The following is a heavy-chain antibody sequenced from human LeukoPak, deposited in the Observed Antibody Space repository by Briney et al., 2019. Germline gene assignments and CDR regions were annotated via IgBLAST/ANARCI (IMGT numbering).Heavy chain of an antibody. V-gene: IGHV4-59*01. CDR3: ARYYDFWSGYTRSAFDI. J-gene: IGHJ3*02. CDR1: GGSISSYY. CDR2: IYYSGST. D-gene: IGHD3-3*01. Sequence: SETLSLTCTVSGGSISSYYWSWIRQPPGKGLEWIGYIYYSGSTNYDPSLKSRVTISVDTSKNQFSLKLSSVTAADTAVYYCARYYDFWSGYTRSAFDIWGQGTMVTVSS.